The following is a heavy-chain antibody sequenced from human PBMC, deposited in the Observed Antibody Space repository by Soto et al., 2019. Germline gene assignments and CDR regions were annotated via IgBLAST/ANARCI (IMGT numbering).Heavy chain of an antibody. CDR1: GFTFSGYA. CDR2: ISYDGTNE. J-gene: IGHJ6*02. V-gene: IGHV3-30-3*01. D-gene: IGHD2-2*01. CDR3: ARGGGGYHYYGMDV. Sequence: QVPLVESGGGVVQPGRSLRLSCVASGFTFSGYAMHWVRQAPGKGLEWVALISYDGTNEYYADSVKGRFTISRDNSKNTQYLQMNSLRPDDAAVYYCARGGGGYHYYGMDVWGPGTTVTVSS.